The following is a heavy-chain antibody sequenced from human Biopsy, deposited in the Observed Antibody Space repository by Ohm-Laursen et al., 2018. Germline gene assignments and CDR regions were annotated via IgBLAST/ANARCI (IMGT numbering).Heavy chain of an antibody. J-gene: IGHJ6*02. CDR1: GGSIISYY. CDR3: ARDSGILNYGNFKYYHYYGMDV. Sequence: GTLSLTCTVSGGSIISYYWTWIRQPPGKGLEWIGHIYYSVMTNYNPSLQSRVSISVDTSRNQVSLTLSSVTAADTAVYYCARDSGILNYGNFKYYHYYGMDVWGQGTKVTVSS. CDR2: IYYSVMT. D-gene: IGHD4-11*01. V-gene: IGHV4-59*01.